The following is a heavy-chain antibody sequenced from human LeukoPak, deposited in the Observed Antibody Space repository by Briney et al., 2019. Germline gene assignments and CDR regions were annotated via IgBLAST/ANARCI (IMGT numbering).Heavy chain of an antibody. J-gene: IGHJ5*02. D-gene: IGHD6-25*01. CDR2: IYYSGST. Sequence: SETLSLTSTVSGGSISSGGYYWSWIRQHPGKGLEWVGYIYYSGSTYYNPSLKSRLTISVDTSKNQFSLKLSSVTAADTAVYYCARGASGWFDPWGQGTLVTVSS. CDR3: ARGASGWFDP. V-gene: IGHV4-31*03. CDR1: GGSISSGGYY.